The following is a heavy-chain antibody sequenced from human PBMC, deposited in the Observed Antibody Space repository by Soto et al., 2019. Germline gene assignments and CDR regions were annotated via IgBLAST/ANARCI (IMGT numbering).Heavy chain of an antibody. CDR2: ISGSGGST. CDR1: GFTVSDYA. J-gene: IGHJ5*02. D-gene: IGHD3-22*01. CDR3: AKDDYFDSSGYFNH. V-gene: IGHV3-23*01. Sequence: LRLSNAASGFTVSDYAMSWVRQAPGKGPEWASAISGSGGSTYKADSMKGRFTISRGNSKNTLYLQMNSLRAEDTAVYYCAKDDYFDSSGYFNHWGQGTLVTVSS.